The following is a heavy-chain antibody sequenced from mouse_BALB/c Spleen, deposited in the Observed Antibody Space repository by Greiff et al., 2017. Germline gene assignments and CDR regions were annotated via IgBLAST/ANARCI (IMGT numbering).Heavy chain of an antibody. V-gene: IGHV3-2*02. D-gene: IGHD2-12*01. CDR3: ARGVYDGAPFAY. Sequence: DVQLQESGPGLVKPSQSLSLTCTVTGYSITSDYAWNWIRQFPGNKLEWMGYISYSGSTSYNPSLKSRISITRDTSKNQFFLQLNSVTTEDTATYYCARGVYDGAPFAYWGQGTLVTVSA. J-gene: IGHJ3*01. CDR1: GYSITSDYA. CDR2: ISYSGST.